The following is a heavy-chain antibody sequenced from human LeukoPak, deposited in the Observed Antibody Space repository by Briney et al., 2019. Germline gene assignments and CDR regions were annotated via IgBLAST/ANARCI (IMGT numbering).Heavy chain of an antibody. D-gene: IGHD5-12*01. J-gene: IGHJ4*02. CDR1: TYTFTRYG. CDR2: ISGYNGNT. V-gene: IGHV1-18*01. CDR3: AESGRGTYYYFDL. Sequence: ASVKVSCKASTYTFTRYGISWVRQAPGQGLEWMGWISGYNGNTNYAQKFLGRVSMTADTATSTAYMELRSLTSDDTAMYYCAESGRGTYYYFDLWGQGTLVTVSS.